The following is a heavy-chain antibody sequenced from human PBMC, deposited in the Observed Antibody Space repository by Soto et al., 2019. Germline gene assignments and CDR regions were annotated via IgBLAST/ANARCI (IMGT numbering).Heavy chain of an antibody. D-gene: IGHD3-3*02. CDR1: GGTFSSYA. V-gene: IGHV1-69*13. CDR2: IIPIFGTA. Sequence: ASVKVSCKASGGTFSSYAISWVRQAPGQGLEWMGGIIPIFGTANYAQKFQGRVTITADESTSTAYMELSSPRSEDTAVYYCARDFSAGRNWFDPWGQGTLVTVSS. CDR3: ARDFSAGRNWFDP. J-gene: IGHJ5*02.